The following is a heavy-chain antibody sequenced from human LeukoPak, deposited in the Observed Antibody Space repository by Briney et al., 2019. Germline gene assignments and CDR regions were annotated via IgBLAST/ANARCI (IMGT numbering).Heavy chain of an antibody. Sequence: GGSLRLSCVASGFTFDDYSFHWVRQAPGKGLEWIADITISGHTKNYADSVKGRFTISRDNARTSLYLQMNSLRVEDTGVYYCARGDPHADLWGQGTLVTVSS. CDR1: GFTFDDYS. V-gene: IGHV3-48*03. J-gene: IGHJ5*02. CDR3: ARGDPHADL. CDR2: ITISGHTK.